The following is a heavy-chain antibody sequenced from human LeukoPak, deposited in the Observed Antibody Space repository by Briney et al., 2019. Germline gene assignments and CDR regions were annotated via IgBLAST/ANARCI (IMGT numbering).Heavy chain of an antibody. CDR2: ISSSSSYI. D-gene: IGHD6-6*01. CDR3: ARDPEYSSSSEDNDY. J-gene: IGHJ4*02. Sequence: PGGSLRLSCAAPGFTFSSYSMNWVRPAPGEGLEGVSSISSSSSYIYYADSVKGRFTISRDNAKNSLYLQMNSLRAEDTAVYYCARDPEYSSSSEDNDYWGQGTLVTVSS. CDR1: GFTFSSYS. V-gene: IGHV3-21*01.